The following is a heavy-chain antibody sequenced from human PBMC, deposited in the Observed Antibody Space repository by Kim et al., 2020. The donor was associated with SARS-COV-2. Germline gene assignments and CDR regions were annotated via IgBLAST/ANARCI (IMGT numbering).Heavy chain of an antibody. Sequence: GGSLRLSCAASGFTFSNAWMSWVRQAPGKGLEWVGRIKSKTDGGTTDYAAPVKGRFTISRDDSKNTLYLQMNSLKTEDTAVYYCTTSAGLWFGEFSDPWGQGTLVTVSS. J-gene: IGHJ5*02. D-gene: IGHD3-10*01. CDR1: GFTFSNAW. V-gene: IGHV3-15*01. CDR3: TTSAGLWFGEFSDP. CDR2: IKSKTDGGTT.